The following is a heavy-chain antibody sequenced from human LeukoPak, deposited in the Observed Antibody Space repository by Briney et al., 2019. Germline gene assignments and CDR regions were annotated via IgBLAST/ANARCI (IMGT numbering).Heavy chain of an antibody. CDR2: ISSSSSYI. D-gene: IGHD6-13*01. CDR3: AKMTRTGIAAAGGFDY. V-gene: IGHV3-21*04. Sequence: GGSLRLSCAASGFTFSSYSMNWVRQAPGKGLEWVSSISSSSSYIYYADSVKGRFTISRDNAKNSLYLQMNSLRAEDTAVYYCAKMTRTGIAAAGGFDYWGQGTLVTVSS. J-gene: IGHJ4*02. CDR1: GFTFSSYS.